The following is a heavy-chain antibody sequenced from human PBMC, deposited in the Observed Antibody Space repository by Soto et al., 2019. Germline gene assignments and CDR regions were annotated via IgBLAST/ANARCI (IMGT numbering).Heavy chain of an antibody. Sequence: GGSLRLSCAASGFTFSSYGMHWVRQAPGKGLEWVAVIWYDGSNKYYADSVKGRFTISRDNSKNTLYLQMNSLRAEDTAVYYCARGGHVLYSSSSEGAYFDYWGQGTLVTVSS. D-gene: IGHD6-6*01. CDR1: GFTFSSYG. CDR3: ARGGHVLYSSSSEGAYFDY. CDR2: IWYDGSNK. J-gene: IGHJ4*02. V-gene: IGHV3-33*01.